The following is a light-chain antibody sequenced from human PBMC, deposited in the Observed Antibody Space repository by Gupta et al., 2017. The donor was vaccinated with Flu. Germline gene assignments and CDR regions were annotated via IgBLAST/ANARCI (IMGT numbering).Light chain of an antibody. CDR1: QSLVYSDRNTY. CDR3: RQAKYWPSI. Sequence: VITQSTLSLLVTLGQTASISCRSSQSLVYSDRNTYLYRFQQRPGQTPRRLLYNVSNWDSAVPDTFSGSGSGTDFTLKISRVEAEDVGVYYCRQAKYWPSIFGQGTKLEIK. V-gene: IGKV2D-30*01. J-gene: IGKJ2*01. CDR2: NVS.